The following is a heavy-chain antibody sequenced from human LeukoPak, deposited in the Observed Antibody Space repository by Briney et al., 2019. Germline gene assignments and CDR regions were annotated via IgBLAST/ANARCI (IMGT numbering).Heavy chain of an antibody. D-gene: IGHD3-10*02. CDR1: GFTFSSYW. CDR3: AELGITMIGGV. J-gene: IGHJ6*04. V-gene: IGHV3-7*01. Sequence: GGSLRLSCAASGFTFSSYWMSWVRQAPGKGLEWVANIKQDGSEKYYVDSVRGRFTISRDNTKNSLYLQMNSLRAEDTAVYYCAELGITMIGGVWGKGTTVTISS. CDR2: IKQDGSEK.